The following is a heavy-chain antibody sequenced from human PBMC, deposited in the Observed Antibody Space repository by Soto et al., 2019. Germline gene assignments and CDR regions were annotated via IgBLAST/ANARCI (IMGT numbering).Heavy chain of an antibody. J-gene: IGHJ5*02. CDR1: GGSFSGYY. CDR3: ARGPRLIVGVVAVTLDP. CDR2: INHRGST. V-gene: IGHV4-34*01. Sequence: SETLSLTCAVYGGSFSGYYWSWIRQPPGKGLEWIGEINHRGSTNYNPTQKSRVTISVDTSKNQLSLKLSSVTAADTAVYYCARGPRLIVGVVAVTLDPGGQGTRVTVSS. D-gene: IGHD2-15*01.